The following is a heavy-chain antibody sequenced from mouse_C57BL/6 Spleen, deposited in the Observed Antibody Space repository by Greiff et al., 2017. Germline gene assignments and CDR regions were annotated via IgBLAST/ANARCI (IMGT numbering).Heavy chain of an antibody. V-gene: IGHV5-17*03. CDR3: ARQRELEWYVDV. CDR2: ISSGSSTI. Sequence: EVMLVESGGGLVKPGGSLKLSCAASGFTFSDYGMHWVRQAPEKGLEWVAYISSGSSTIYYADTVKGRFTISRDNAKNTLYLQMSRLKSEDTVIDYCARQRELEWYVDVWGTGTTVTVSS. J-gene: IGHJ1*03. CDR1: GFTFSDYG. D-gene: IGHD4-1*01.